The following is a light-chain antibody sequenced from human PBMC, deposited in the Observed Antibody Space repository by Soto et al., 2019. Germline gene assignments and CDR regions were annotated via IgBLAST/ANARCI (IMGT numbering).Light chain of an antibody. Sequence: QPVLTQPPSVSGAPGQRVTISCTGSSSNIGAGYDVHWYQQPPGTAPKLLIYGNSNRPSGVPDRFSGPKSGTSASLAITGLQAEDEADYYCQSYDSSHVVFGGGTKVTVL. V-gene: IGLV1-40*01. CDR3: QSYDSSHVV. J-gene: IGLJ2*01. CDR1: SSNIGAGYD. CDR2: GNS.